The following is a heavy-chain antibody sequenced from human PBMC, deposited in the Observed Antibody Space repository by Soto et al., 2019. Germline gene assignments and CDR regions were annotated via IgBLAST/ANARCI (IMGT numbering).Heavy chain of an antibody. CDR3: ARGKYGNY. CDR1: GYAFTTYG. Sequence: QAHLVQSGAEVKKPGASVKVSCKGSGYAFTTYGITWVRQAPGQGLEWGGWISTHNGNTNYAQKLQGRVTVTRATSTSTPYMELRSLRSDNTPVYYCARGKYGNYWGQGALVSVSS. J-gene: IGHJ4*02. D-gene: IGHD2-2*01. V-gene: IGHV1-18*01. CDR2: ISTHNGNT.